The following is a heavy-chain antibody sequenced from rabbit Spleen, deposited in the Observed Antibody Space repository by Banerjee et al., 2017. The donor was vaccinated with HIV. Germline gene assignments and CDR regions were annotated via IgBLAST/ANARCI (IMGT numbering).Heavy chain of an antibody. J-gene: IGHJ6*01. V-gene: IGHV1S45*01. CDR2: IDAGISTFT. D-gene: IGHD1-1*01. Sequence: QEQLVESGGGLVQPEGSLTLTCTASGFSFSRSYYMCWVRQAPGKGLEWIACIDAGISTFTYFATWANGRFTISKTSSTTVTLQMTRLTGADTATYFCARDTSSSFSSYGMDLWGPGTLVTVS. CDR1: GFSFSRSYY. CDR3: ARDTSSSFSSYGMDL.